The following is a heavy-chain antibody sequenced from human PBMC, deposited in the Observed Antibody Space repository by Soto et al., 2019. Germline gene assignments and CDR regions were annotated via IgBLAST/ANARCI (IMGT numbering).Heavy chain of an antibody. CDR1: GGSISSYY. D-gene: IGHD5-12*01. CDR2: IYYSGST. J-gene: IGHJ5*02. V-gene: IGHV4-59*01. CDR3: ARWVDWSSGYDRDPHNWFAP. Sequence: SETLSLTCTVSGGSISSYYWSWIRQPPGKGLEWIGYIYYSGSTNYNPSLKSRVTISVDTSKNQFSLKLSSVTAADTAVYYCARWVDWSSGYDRDPHNWFAPWGQGTMVTVS.